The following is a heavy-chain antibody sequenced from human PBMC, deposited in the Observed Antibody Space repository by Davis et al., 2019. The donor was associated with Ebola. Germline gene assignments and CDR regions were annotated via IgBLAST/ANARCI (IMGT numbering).Heavy chain of an antibody. CDR1: GFTFDAYA. J-gene: IGHJ6*02. CDR3: ARDGGVRNYDFWSGYSPRYGMDV. CDR2: ISWNSGSI. V-gene: IGHV3-9*01. D-gene: IGHD3-3*01. Sequence: GGSLRLSCAASGFTFDAYAMHWVRQAPGKGLEWVSGISWNSGSIGYADSVKGRFTISRDNAKNSLYLQMNSLRAEDTAVYYCARDGGVRNYDFWSGYSPRYGMDVWGQGTTVTVSS.